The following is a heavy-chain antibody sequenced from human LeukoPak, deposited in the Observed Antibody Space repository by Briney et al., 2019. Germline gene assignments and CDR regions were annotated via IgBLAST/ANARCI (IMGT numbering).Heavy chain of an antibody. CDR2: ISSSSNYR. V-gene: IGHV3-21*01. CDR3: ARDRTASGWLYYYYYMDV. Sequence: KPGGSLRLSCAASGFTFSSYSMNWVRQAPGKGLEWVSFISSSSNYRYYADSVKGRFTISRDNAKNSLYLQMPSLRAEDTAVYYCARDRTASGWLYYYYYMDVWGKGTTVTISS. D-gene: IGHD6-19*01. J-gene: IGHJ6*03. CDR1: GFTFSSYS.